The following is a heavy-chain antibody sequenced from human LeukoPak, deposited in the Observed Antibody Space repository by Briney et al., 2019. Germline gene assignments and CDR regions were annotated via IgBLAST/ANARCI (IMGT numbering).Heavy chain of an antibody. CDR2: ISAYNGNT. CDR1: GYTFTSYG. V-gene: IGHV1-18*01. Sequence: GASVKVSCKASGYTFTSYGISWVRQAPGQGLEWMGWISAYNGNTNYAQKLQGRVTMTTDTSTSTAYMELRSLRSDDTAVYYCARLVGCGTTNCYSPDNWFDPWGQGTLVTVSS. D-gene: IGHD2-2*01. J-gene: IGHJ5*02. CDR3: ARLVGCGTTNCYSPDNWFDP.